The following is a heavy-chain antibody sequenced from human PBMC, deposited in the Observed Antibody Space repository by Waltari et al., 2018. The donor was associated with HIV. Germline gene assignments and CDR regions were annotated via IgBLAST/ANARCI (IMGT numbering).Heavy chain of an antibody. Sequence: QVQLVQSGAEVKKPGASVKVSCKASGYTFTSYGISWVRQAPGQGLEWMGWVSAYNGNTNCAQKLQGRFTMTTDTSTSTAYMELRSLRSDDTAVYYCARINCTSVSCYASLDYWGQGTLVTVSS. J-gene: IGHJ4*02. V-gene: IGHV1-18*01. D-gene: IGHD2-2*01. CDR2: VSAYNGNT. CDR3: ARINCTSVSCYASLDY. CDR1: GYTFTSYG.